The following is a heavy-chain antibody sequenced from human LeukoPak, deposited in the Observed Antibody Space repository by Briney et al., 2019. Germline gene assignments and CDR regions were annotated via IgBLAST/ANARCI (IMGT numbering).Heavy chain of an antibody. J-gene: IGHJ3*01. Sequence: SQTLSLTCAISGDSVSSNSVTWSWIRQSPSRGLEWLGRTYYYRSEWHNDYAISVKSRMIINPDTSKNQFSLHLKSMTPEDTAVYYCARDQTWTTGFDVWGQGTIVTVSS. CDR2: TYYYRSEWHN. CDR3: ARDQTWTTGFDV. D-gene: IGHD2-8*02. V-gene: IGHV6-1*01. CDR1: GDSVSSNSVT.